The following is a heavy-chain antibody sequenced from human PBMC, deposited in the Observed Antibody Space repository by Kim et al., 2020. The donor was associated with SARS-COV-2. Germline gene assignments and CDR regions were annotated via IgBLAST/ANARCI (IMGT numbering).Heavy chain of an antibody. CDR2: IFSGGST. CDR1: GFTVTGNY. Sequence: GGSLRLSCAASGFTVTGNYMSWVRQAPGKGLEWVSVIFSGGSTYYADYVKGRFTIARDTSKNKLYLQMNSLRAEDTAVYYCARDCGCSCYSGSRLLFGFRGQGTLVTVSS. CDR3: ARDCGCSCYSGSRLLFGF. V-gene: IGHV3-66*01. J-gene: IGHJ4*02. D-gene: IGHD2-15*01.